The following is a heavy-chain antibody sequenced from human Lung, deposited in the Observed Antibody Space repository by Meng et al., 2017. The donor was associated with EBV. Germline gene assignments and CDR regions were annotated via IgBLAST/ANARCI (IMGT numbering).Heavy chain of an antibody. CDR2: ISGSGGST. CDR1: GFTFSSYA. Sequence: VRLLGSGGGWVQPGGARSLSCAASGFTFSSYAMSWVRQAPGKGLEWVSAISGSGGSTYYADSVKGRFTISRDNSKNTLYLQMNSLRAEDTAVYYCAKDRAVDYWGQGTLVTVSS. CDR3: AKDRAVDY. J-gene: IGHJ4*02. V-gene: IGHV3-23*01.